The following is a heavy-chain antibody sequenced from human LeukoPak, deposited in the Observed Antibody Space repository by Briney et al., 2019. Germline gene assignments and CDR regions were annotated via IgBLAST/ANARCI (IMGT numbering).Heavy chain of an antibody. CDR2: INHSGST. J-gene: IGHJ4*02. CDR1: GGSFSGYY. CDR3: ARVGQWLVQMFDY. D-gene: IGHD6-19*01. Sequence: SETLSLTCAVYGGSFSGYYWSWIRQPPGKGLEWIGEINHSGSTNYNPSLKSRVTISVDTSKNQFSLKLSSVTAADTAVYYCARVGQWLVQMFDYWGQGTLVTVSS. V-gene: IGHV4-34*01.